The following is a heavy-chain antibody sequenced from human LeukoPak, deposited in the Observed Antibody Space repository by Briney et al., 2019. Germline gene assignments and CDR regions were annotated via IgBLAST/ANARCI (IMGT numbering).Heavy chain of an antibody. Sequence: PGGSLRLSCAGSGFTLSTYGMHWVRQAPGKGLEWVALISYDGSNKYYADSVKGRFTISRDTSRNTLYLQMNSLRAEDTAVYYCAKDSAGRYCSITTCNVFDYWGQGTLVTVS. CDR3: AKDSAGRYCSITTCNVFDY. CDR1: GFTLSTYG. D-gene: IGHD2-2*01. V-gene: IGHV3-30*18. CDR2: ISYDGSNK. J-gene: IGHJ4*02.